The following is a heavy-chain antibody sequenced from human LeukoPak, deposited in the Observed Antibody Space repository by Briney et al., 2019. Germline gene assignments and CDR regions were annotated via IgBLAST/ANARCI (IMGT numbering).Heavy chain of an antibody. J-gene: IGHJ6*03. CDR3: ARETSGTYYNPLGYMDV. D-gene: IGHD3-10*01. CDR2: IFTSGIT. CDR1: GGSISIYY. Sequence: PSETLSLTCTVSGGSISIYYWNWIRRPAGRGLEWIGRIFTSGITNYNPSLKRRVTMSVDTSKNQFSLNLSSVIPADTAIYYCARETSGTYYNPLGYMDVWGKGTTVTVSS. V-gene: IGHV4-4*07.